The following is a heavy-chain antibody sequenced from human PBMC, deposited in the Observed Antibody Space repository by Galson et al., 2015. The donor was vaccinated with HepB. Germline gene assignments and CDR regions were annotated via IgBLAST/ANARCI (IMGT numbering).Heavy chain of an antibody. D-gene: IGHD5-24*01. CDR1: GGSISSSSYY. Sequence: TLSLTCTVSGGSISSSSYYWGWIRQPPGKGLEWIGSIYYSGSTYYNPSLKSRVTMSVDTSKNQFSLRLNSVTAADTAVYYCASPGGWEMATIYYWGQGTLVTVSS. J-gene: IGHJ4*02. CDR2: IYYSGST. V-gene: IGHV4-39*01. CDR3: ASPGGWEMATIYY.